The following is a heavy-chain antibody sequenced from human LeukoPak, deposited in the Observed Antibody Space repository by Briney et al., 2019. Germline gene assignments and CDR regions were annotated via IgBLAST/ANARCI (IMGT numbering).Heavy chain of an antibody. D-gene: IGHD6-6*01. V-gene: IGHV4-59*08. CDR3: ARHLIREDYSSSSIGFDP. CDR1: GGSISRYF. Sequence: SETLSLTCTVSGGSISRYFWSWIRQPPGKGLEWIGYLYYSGSTNYNPSLKSRVTMSVDTSKNQFSLKLSSVTAADTALYYCARHLIREDYSSSSIGFDPWGQGTLVTVSS. J-gene: IGHJ5*02. CDR2: LYYSGST.